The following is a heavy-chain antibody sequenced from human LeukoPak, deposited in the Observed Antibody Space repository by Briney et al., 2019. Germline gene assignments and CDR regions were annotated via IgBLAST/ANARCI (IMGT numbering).Heavy chain of an antibody. CDR1: GFTFSDAW. V-gene: IGHV3-15*01. J-gene: IGHJ4*02. Sequence: GGSLRLSCVASGFTFSDAWMNWVRQAPGKGLEWVGRIKTETDGGTTEYAAPVQGRFTISRDDSKNTLYLQMNSLKTEDTAVYYCTTWRYPVVEAAGGGRGTLVTVSS. D-gene: IGHD1-1*01. CDR3: TTWRYPVVEAAG. CDR2: IKTETDGGTT.